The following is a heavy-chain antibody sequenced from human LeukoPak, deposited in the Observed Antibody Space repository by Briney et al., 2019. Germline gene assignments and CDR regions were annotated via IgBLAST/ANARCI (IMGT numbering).Heavy chain of an antibody. CDR3: AKDRPQYCSSVSCYVFDS. CDR1: EFTFNNYA. Sequence: GGSLRLSCVGSEFTFNNYAMSWVRQAPGRGLEWVSPISGNGGGTYYADSVKGRFTISRDNSRNTLYLQMNSLRAEDTALYYCAKDRPQYCSSVSCYVFDSWGQGTLVTVSS. J-gene: IGHJ4*02. CDR2: ISGNGGGT. D-gene: IGHD2-2*01. V-gene: IGHV3-23*01.